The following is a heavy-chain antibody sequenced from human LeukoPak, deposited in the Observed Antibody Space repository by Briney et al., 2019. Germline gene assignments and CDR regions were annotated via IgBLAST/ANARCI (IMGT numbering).Heavy chain of an antibody. CDR2: ISSSGSNI. V-gene: IGHV3-48*04. J-gene: IGHJ6*02. CDR1: GFTFSIYS. Sequence: GGSLRLSCAASGFTFSIYSMNWVRQAPGKGLEWVSYISSSGSNIYYADSVKGRFTISRDNAKNSLYLQMNSLRAEDTAVYYCARADGYNPIYYYYGMDVWGQGTTVTVSS. CDR3: ARADGYNPIYYYYGMDV. D-gene: IGHD5-24*01.